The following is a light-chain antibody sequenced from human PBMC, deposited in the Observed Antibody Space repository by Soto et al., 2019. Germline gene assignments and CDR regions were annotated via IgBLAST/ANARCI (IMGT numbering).Light chain of an antibody. CDR2: AAS. Sequence: DIQMPQSPSSLSASVGDRVTITCRASQSISSYLNWYQQKPGKAPTLLIYAASSLQSGVPSRFSGSGSGTDFTLTISSLQPEDFATYYCQQSYSTPPKLTFGGGTKVDI. CDR1: QSISSY. V-gene: IGKV1-39*01. CDR3: QQSYSTPPKLT. J-gene: IGKJ4*01.